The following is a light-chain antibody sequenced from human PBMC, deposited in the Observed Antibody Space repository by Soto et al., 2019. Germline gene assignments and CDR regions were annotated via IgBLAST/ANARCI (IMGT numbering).Light chain of an antibody. Sequence: DIQVTQSPSSLSASVGDRVPITCRASQNIFPYLNWYQQRPGQAPNLLIYATSNLQSGVPSRFSGSGSGTDFTFTISSLQPEDIATYYCQQYDNLPLTVGGGTKVDIK. V-gene: IGKV1-33*01. J-gene: IGKJ4*01. CDR1: QNIFPY. CDR2: ATS. CDR3: QQYDNLPLT.